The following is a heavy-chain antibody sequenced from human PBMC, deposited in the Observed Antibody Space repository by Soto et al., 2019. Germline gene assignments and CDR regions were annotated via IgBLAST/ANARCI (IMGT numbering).Heavy chain of an antibody. V-gene: IGHV4-39*01. CDR2: IYYSGGT. J-gene: IGHJ3*02. D-gene: IGHD6-19*01. CDR3: ARMYSSGYDAFDI. CDR1: GGSISSSSYY. Sequence: QQQLQESGPGQVKPSETLSLTCTVSGGSISSSSYYWGWIRQPPGKGLEWIGSIYYSGGTYYNPSLKCRVTISVDTSKNQFSLKLSSVTAVDTAVYYCARMYSSGYDAFDIWGQGTKVTV.